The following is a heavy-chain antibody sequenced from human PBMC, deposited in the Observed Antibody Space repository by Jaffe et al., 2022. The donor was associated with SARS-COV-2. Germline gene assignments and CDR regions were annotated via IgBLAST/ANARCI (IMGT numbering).Heavy chain of an antibody. CDR2: ICWDDDR. D-gene: IGHD3-22*01. V-gene: IGHV2-70*01. Sequence: QVTLRESGPALVKPTQTLTLTCTFSGFSLSTSEMCVSWIRQPPGKALEWLALICWDDDRYSSTSLKTRLTISKDTSKNQVVLTMTNMDPVDTATYYCARIRRHYYDSSGYYYRGGFFDYWGQGTLVTVSS. CDR3: ARIRRHYYDSSGYYYRGGFFDY. J-gene: IGHJ4*02. CDR1: GFSLSTSEMC.